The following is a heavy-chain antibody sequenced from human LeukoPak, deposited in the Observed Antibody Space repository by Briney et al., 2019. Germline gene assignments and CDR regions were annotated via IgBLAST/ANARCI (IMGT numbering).Heavy chain of an antibody. CDR2: IYYSGST. J-gene: IGHJ4*02. D-gene: IGHD6-13*01. V-gene: IGHV4-39*07. CDR3: ARSTAARFGT. CDR1: GGSISSSGYY. Sequence: SETLSLTCTVSGGSISSSGYYWGWIRQPPGKGLEWIASIYYSGSTYYNPSLKSRVTISVDTSKNQFSLKLSSVTAADTAVYYCARSTAARFGTWGQGTLVTVSS.